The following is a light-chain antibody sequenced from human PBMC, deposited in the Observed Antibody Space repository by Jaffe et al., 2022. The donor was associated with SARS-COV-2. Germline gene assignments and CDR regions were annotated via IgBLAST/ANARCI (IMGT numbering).Light chain of an antibody. CDR1: NIGSKN. J-gene: IGLJ2*01. V-gene: IGLV3-9*01. CDR3: QVWDSSTVL. CDR2: RDT. Sequence: SYELTQPLSVSVALGQTARITCGGNNIGSKNVHWYQQKPGQAPVLVIYRDTGRPSGIPERFSGSNSGNTATLTISRAQAGDEADYYCQVWDSSTVLFGGGTKLTVL.